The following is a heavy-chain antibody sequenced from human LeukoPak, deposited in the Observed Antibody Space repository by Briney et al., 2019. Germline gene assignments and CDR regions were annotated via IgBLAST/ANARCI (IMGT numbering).Heavy chain of an antibody. D-gene: IGHD3-22*01. CDR1: GGSTSSGGYS. CDR2: IYHSGST. Sequence: SETLSLTCAVSGGSTSSGGYSWSWIRQPPGKGLEWIGYIYHSGSTYYNPSLKSRVTISVDRSKNQFSLKLSSVTAADTAVYYCARGDSSGYYRYFDYWGQGTLVTVSS. V-gene: IGHV4-30-2*01. J-gene: IGHJ4*02. CDR3: ARGDSSGYYRYFDY.